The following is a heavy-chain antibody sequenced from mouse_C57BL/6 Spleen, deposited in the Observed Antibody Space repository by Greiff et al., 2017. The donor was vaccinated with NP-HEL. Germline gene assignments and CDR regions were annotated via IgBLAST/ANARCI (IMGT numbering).Heavy chain of an antibody. J-gene: IGHJ2*01. Sequence: VQLKQSGTVLARPGASVKMSCNTSGYTFTSYWMHWVKQRPGQGLEWIGAIYPGNSDNSYNQKFKGKAKLTAVTSASTAYMELSSLTNEDSAVYYCTRWGTTVVAPFDYWGQGTTLTVSS. D-gene: IGHD1-1*01. CDR3: TRWGTTVVAPFDY. CDR1: GYTFTSYW. CDR2: IYPGNSDN. V-gene: IGHV1-5*01.